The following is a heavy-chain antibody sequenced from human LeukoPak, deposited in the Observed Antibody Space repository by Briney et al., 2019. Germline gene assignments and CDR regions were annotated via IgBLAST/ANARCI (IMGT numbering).Heavy chain of an antibody. Sequence: ASVKVSCKASEYTFTGYYMHWVRQAPGQGLEWMGWINPNSGGTNYAQKFQGRVTMIRDTSISTAYMELSRLRSDDTAVYYCAREYYYGSGSPHYYYYMDVWGKGTTVTISS. CDR1: EYTFTGYY. V-gene: IGHV1-2*02. D-gene: IGHD3-10*01. CDR3: AREYYYGSGSPHYYYYMDV. J-gene: IGHJ6*03. CDR2: INPNSGGT.